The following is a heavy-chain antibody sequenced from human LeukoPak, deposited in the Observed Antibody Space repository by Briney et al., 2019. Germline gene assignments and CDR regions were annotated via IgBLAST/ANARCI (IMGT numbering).Heavy chain of an antibody. CDR1: GFTFSSYS. J-gene: IGHJ3*02. CDR2: ISSSTSYI. V-gene: IGHV3-21*01. Sequence: GGSLRLSCAASGFTFSSYSMDWVRQAPGKGLEWVSFISSSTSYISYADSVEGRFTISKDNAKSSLWLQMNSLRAEDTAVYYCARATNGRFDIWGQGTMGTVSS. CDR3: ARATNGRFDI. D-gene: IGHD2-8*01.